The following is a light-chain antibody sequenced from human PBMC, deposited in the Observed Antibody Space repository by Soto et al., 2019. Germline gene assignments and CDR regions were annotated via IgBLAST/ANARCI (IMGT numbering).Light chain of an antibody. CDR1: QSISTW. CDR3: QQYYSWSPYT. CDR2: KAS. V-gene: IGKV1-5*03. Sequence: DIEMTQSPSTLSASVGDRVTITCRASQSISTWLAWYQQKQGKAPKVMIYKASSLESGVPSRFSGSGSGTEFTLTISSLQPDDVATYYCQQYYSWSPYTFGQGTKLEI. J-gene: IGKJ2*01.